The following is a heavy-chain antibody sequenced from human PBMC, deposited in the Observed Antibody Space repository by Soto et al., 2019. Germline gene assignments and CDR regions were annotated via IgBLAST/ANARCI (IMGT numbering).Heavy chain of an antibody. V-gene: IGHV3-15*01. CDR2: IKSKTDGGTT. Sequence: GGSLRLSCAASGFTFSNAWMSWVRQAPGKGLEWVGRIKSKTDGGTTDYAAPVKGRFTISRDDSKNTLYLQMNSLKTGDTAVYYCTTDPSFLMITFGGVDFDYWGQGTLVTVSS. J-gene: IGHJ4*02. CDR1: GFTFSNAW. D-gene: IGHD3-16*01. CDR3: TTDPSFLMITFGGVDFDY.